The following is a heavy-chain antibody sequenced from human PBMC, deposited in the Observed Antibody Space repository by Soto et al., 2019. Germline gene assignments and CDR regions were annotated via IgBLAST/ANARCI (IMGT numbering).Heavy chain of an antibody. D-gene: IGHD3-22*01. V-gene: IGHV1-69*13. CDR3: ARGPMIVVVNPFDP. CDR2: IIPIFGTA. Sequence: SVKVSCKASGGTFSSYAISWVRQAPGQGLEWMGGIIPIFGTANYAQKFQGRVTITADESTCTAYMELSSLRSEDTAVYYCARGPMIVVVNPFDPWGQGTLVTVSS. CDR1: GGTFSSYA. J-gene: IGHJ5*02.